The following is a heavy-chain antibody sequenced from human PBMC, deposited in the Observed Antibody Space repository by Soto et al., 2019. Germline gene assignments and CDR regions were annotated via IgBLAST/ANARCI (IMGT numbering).Heavy chain of an antibody. J-gene: IGHJ5*02. CDR3: AGDPDSHYNDSHASSYP. D-gene: IGHD4-4*01. Sequence: QVQLVQSGAEVKKPGSSVKVSCKASGGTFSTYTITWVRQAPDQGLEWMGRIIPIIGIINYAQKFQGRVTISADKFTGTAYMELTGLRSDDTAVYYCAGDPDSHYNDSHASSYPWGQGTLVTVSS. CDR2: IIPIIGII. CDR1: GGTFSTYT. V-gene: IGHV1-69*08.